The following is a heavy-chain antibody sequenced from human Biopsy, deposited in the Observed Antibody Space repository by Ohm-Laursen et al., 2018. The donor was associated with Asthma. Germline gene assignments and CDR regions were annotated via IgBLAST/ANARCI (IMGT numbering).Heavy chain of an antibody. CDR2: ISWNSGNI. CDR1: GFSFDDCA. CDR3: AKSADYYDSTDYLDF. Sequence: RPLRLSCAASGFSFDDCAMHWVRHAPGKGLEWVSSISWNSGNIDYADSVKGRFTISRDNAKNSLYLQMQSLRPEDTAFYYCAKSADYYDSTDYLDFWGRGTLVTVSS. D-gene: IGHD3-22*01. J-gene: IGHJ4*01. V-gene: IGHV3-9*01.